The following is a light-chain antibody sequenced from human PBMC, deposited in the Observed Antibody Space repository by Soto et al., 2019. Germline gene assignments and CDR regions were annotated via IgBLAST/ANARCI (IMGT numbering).Light chain of an antibody. CDR3: QQSYTFPYT. V-gene: IGKV1-39*01. J-gene: IGKJ2*01. CDR1: QSISHY. Sequence: DIQMTQSPSSLSAAAGDRVTITCRASQSISHYLNWYQQKPGKAPKLLLYGASTLQSGVPSRFSGSGSGTDFTLAIDILQPEDFVTYYCQQSYTFPYTFGQGTKLEIK. CDR2: GAS.